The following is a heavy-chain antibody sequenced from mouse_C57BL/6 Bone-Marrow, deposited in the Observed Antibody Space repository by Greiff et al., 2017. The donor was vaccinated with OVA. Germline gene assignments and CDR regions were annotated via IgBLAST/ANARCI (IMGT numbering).Heavy chain of an antibody. J-gene: IGHJ2*01. V-gene: IGHV7-3*01. CDR1: GFTFTTYY. CDR2: IRNKPNGSTT. CDR3: ARYKGRVAVDYFDY. Sequence: EVKLMESGGGLVQPGDSLSLSCAASGFTFTTYYMSWVRQPPGKALEWLAFIRNKPNGSTTEYSASVKGRFTIARDNSQSILYRQMNALRAEDSATYDCARYKGRVAVDYFDYWGQGTALTVSS. D-gene: IGHD1-1*01.